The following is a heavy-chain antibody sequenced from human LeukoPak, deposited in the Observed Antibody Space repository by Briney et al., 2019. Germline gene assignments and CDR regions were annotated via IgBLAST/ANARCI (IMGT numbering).Heavy chain of an antibody. Sequence: GRSLRLSCVASGFIFSNYGMHWVRQAPGKGLEWVAVISYEGSNKIYADSVKGRFTIARDNSKNTLYLQMNSLRAEDTAVYYCASLTGTTHHDAFDIWGQGTMVTVSS. V-gene: IGHV3-30*03. CDR1: GFIFSNYG. CDR2: ISYEGSNK. D-gene: IGHD7-27*01. J-gene: IGHJ3*02. CDR3: ASLTGTTHHDAFDI.